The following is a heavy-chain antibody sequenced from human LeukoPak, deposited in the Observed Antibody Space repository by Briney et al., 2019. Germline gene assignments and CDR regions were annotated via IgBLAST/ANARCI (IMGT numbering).Heavy chain of an antibody. D-gene: IGHD6-19*01. CDR1: GDSISGTSYY. V-gene: IGHV4-39*01. J-gene: IGHJ4*02. CDR2: IYYSGNT. CDR3: ARSAYGSGWCDY. Sequence: SETLSLTCSVSGDSISGTSYYWGWIRQPPGEGLEWIGSIYYSGNTYYNPSLKSRVTISLDTSKTQFSLKLTSATAADTAVYYCARSAYGSGWCDYWGQGTLVTVSS.